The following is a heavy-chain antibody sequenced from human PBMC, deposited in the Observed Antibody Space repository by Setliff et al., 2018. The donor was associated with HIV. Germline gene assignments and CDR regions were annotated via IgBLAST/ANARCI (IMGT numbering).Heavy chain of an antibody. Sequence: SETLSLTCTVSGGSISSSIYYWGWIRQAPGKGLEWIGNIYYSGTTSYNPSLKSRVTISVDTSKNQFSLKLSSVTAADTAMYYCTRDVHWSGPYYYSYYYMDVWGTGTTVTVSS. J-gene: IGHJ6*03. CDR1: GGSISSSIYY. CDR3: TRDVHWSGPYYYSYYYMDV. V-gene: IGHV4-39*07. CDR2: IYYSGTT. D-gene: IGHD3-3*01.